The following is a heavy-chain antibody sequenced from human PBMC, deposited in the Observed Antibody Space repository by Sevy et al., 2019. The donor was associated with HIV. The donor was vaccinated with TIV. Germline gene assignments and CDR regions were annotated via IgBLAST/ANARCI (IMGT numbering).Heavy chain of an antibody. CDR3: AREGCTKPHDY. CDR2: LSFGCGEI. V-gene: IGHV3-23*01. CDR1: GFTFSKYS. Sequence: GGSLRLSCAASGFTFSKYSMSWVRQPPGKGLEWVSTLSFGCGEINYADSVKGRFPISGDNSKSSVYLQMNNLRPEDTAVYYCAREGCTKPHDYWGQGTLVTVSS. J-gene: IGHJ4*02. D-gene: IGHD2-8*01.